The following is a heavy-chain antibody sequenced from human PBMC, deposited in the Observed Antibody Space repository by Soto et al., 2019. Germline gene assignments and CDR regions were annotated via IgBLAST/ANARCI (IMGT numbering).Heavy chain of an antibody. D-gene: IGHD6-13*01. J-gene: IGHJ4*02. V-gene: IGHV3-21*01. CDR3: ARVGHTTRIVAPGTGGDH. Sequence: EVQLVESGGGLVKPGGSLRLSCVASGFILIDYTMNWVRQAPGKGLEWVSLISSSSSFIYYPDSVKGRFTISRDNAKKSLFLQMNSLRAEDAAVYYCARVGHTTRIVAPGTGGDHWGQGTLVTVSS. CDR2: ISSSSSFI. CDR1: GFILIDYT.